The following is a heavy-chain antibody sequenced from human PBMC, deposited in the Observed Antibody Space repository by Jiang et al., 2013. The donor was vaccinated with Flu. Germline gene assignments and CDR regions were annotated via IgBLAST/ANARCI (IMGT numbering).Heavy chain of an antibody. D-gene: IGHD4-17*01. V-gene: IGHV4-39*07. Sequence: GPGLVKPSETLSLTCTVSGGSISSSSYYWGWIRQPPGKGLEWIGSIYYSGSTYYNPSLKSRVTISVDTSKNQFSLKLSSVTAADTAVYYCARDGDYGDYAPEYYFDYWGQGTLVTVSS. CDR1: GGSISSSSYY. CDR2: IYYSGST. J-gene: IGHJ4*02. CDR3: ARDGDYGDYAPEYYFDY.